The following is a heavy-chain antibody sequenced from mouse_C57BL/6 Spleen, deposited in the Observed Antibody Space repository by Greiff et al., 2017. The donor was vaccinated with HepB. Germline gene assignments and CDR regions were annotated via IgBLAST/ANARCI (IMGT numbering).Heavy chain of an antibody. CDR3: ARENYGSGFDY. V-gene: IGHV1-76*01. CDR2: IYPGSGNT. Sequence: QVHVKQSGAELVRPGASVKLSCKASGYTFTDYYINWVKQRPGQGLEWIARIYPGSGNTYYNEKFKGKATLTAEKSSSTAYMQLSSLTSEGSAVYFGARENYGSGFDYWGQGTTLTVSS. CDR1: GYTFTDYY. D-gene: IGHD1-1*01. J-gene: IGHJ2*01.